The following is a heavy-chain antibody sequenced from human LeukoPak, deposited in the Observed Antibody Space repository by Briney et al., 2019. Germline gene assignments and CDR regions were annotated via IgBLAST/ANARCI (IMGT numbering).Heavy chain of an antibody. CDR1: GGSISSYY. J-gene: IGHJ4*02. D-gene: IGHD6-19*01. CDR3: ARPHGFGSSGWYGDHGFDY. V-gene: IGHV4-34*01. CDR2: INHSGST. Sequence: SETLPLTCTVSGGSISSYYWSWIRQPPGKGLEWIGEINHSGSTNYNPSLKSRVTISVDTSKNQFSLKLSSVTAADTAVYYCARPHGFGSSGWYGDHGFDYWGQGTLVTVSS.